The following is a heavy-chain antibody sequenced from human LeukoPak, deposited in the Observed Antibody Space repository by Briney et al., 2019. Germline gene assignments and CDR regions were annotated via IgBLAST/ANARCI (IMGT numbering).Heavy chain of an antibody. CDR2: ITAGGIRS. Sequence: GGSLRLSCETSGFTFSRYAMTWVRQAPGKGLEWVSAITAGGIRSYYADSVKGRFTVSRDNSKNTLYLQMRSLRAEDTAVYYCAKDPNGDYIGAFDIWGQGTMVTVSS. V-gene: IGHV3-23*01. J-gene: IGHJ3*02. D-gene: IGHD4-17*01. CDR1: GFTFSRYA. CDR3: AKDPNGDYIGAFDI.